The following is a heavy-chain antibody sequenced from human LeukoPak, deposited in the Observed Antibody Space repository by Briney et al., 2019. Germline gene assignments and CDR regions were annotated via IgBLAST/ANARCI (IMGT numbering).Heavy chain of an antibody. D-gene: IGHD5-24*01. Sequence: SETLPLTCTVSGGSINSHSYYWGWIRQPPGKGLEWIGSVYYDGTSYSNPSLKTRVGVFVDTSRDQFSLDLDFVTAADTALYYCVRHISTNTGYFDSCGQGTLVSVSS. CDR1: GGSINSHSYY. V-gene: IGHV4-39*01. J-gene: IGHJ4*02. CDR2: VYYDGTS. CDR3: VRHISTNTGYFDS.